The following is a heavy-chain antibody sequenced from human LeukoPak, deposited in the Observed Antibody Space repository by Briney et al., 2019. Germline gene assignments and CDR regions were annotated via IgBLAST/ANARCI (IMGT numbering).Heavy chain of an antibody. Sequence: PGGSLRLSCAASGFTFSSYAMSWVRQAPGKGLEWVSAISGSGGSTYYADSVKGRFTISRDNSKNTLCLQMNSLRAEDTAVYYCAKDVYSSSWYGGDYWGQGTLVTVSS. J-gene: IGHJ4*02. D-gene: IGHD6-13*01. CDR3: AKDVYSSSWYGGDY. CDR1: GFTFSSYA. CDR2: ISGSGGST. V-gene: IGHV3-23*01.